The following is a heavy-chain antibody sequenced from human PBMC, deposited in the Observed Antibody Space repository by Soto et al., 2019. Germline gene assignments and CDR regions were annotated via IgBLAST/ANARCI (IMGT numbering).Heavy chain of an antibody. CDR2: IYYSGST. Sequence: QVQLQESGPGLVKPSETLSLTCTVSGGSISSYYWRWIRQPPGKGLEWIGYIYYSGSTNYNPSLKSRVTISVDTSKNQFSLKLSSVTAADTAVYYCARDSEGTFDYWGQGTLVTVSS. CDR1: GGSISSYY. D-gene: IGHD3-10*01. J-gene: IGHJ4*02. CDR3: ARDSEGTFDY. V-gene: IGHV4-59*01.